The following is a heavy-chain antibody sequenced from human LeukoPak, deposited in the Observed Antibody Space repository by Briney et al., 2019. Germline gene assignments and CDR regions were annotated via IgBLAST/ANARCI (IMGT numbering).Heavy chain of an antibody. J-gene: IGHJ4*02. D-gene: IGHD5-24*01. V-gene: IGHV4-30-2*01. CDR2: IYHSGST. CDR1: GVSISSGGYS. CDR3: ARGVEMALDY. Sequence: KSSETLSLTCAVSGVSISSGGYSWSWIRQPPGKGLEWIGYIYHSGSTYYNPSLKSRVTISVDRSKNQFSLKLSSVTAADTAVCYCARGVEMALDYWGQGTLVTVSS.